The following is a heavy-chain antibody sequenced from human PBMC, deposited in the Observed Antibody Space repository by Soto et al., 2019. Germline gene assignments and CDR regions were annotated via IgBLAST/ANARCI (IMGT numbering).Heavy chain of an antibody. CDR2: IYYSGST. D-gene: IGHD3-9*01. CDR3: ARHRPSYDILTGYGEYYFDY. J-gene: IGHJ4*02. Sequence: PSETLSLTCTVSGGSISSGGYYWSWIRQHPGKGLEWIGYIYYSGSTYYNPSLKSRVTISVDTSKNQFSLKLSSVTAADTAVYYCARHRPSYDILTGYGEYYFDYWGQGTLVTVSS. V-gene: IGHV4-39*01. CDR1: GGSISSGGYY.